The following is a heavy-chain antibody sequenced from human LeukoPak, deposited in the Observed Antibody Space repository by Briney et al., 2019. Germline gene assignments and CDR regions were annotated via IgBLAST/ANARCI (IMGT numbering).Heavy chain of an antibody. CDR1: GGSISSSYYF. D-gene: IGHD2-2*01. Sequence: SETLSLTCTVSGGSISSSYYFWGWIRQPLGKGLEWLGIIYYSGTTYYNPSLKSRLTISVDTSKNQFSLNLSSVAAADTAVYYCARRGLYGSSPFDPWGQGTLVTVSS. V-gene: IGHV4-39*01. CDR3: ARRGLYGSSPFDP. CDR2: IYYSGTT. J-gene: IGHJ5*02.